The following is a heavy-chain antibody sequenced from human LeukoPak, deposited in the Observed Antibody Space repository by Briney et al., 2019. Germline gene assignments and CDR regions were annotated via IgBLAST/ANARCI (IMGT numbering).Heavy chain of an antibody. CDR2: INPNSGGT. D-gene: IGHD3-10*01. CDR3: AKVVFYYGSGSYADY. J-gene: IGHJ4*02. V-gene: IGHV1-2*02. Sequence: GASVKVSCKASGYTFTGYYMHWVRQAPGQGLEWMGWINPNSGGTNYAQKFQGRVTMTRDTSISTAYMELSRLRSDDTAVYYCAKVVFYYGSGSYADYWGQGTLVTVSS. CDR1: GYTFTGYY.